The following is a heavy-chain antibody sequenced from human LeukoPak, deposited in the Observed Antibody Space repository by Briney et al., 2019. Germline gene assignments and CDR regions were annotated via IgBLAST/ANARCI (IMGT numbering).Heavy chain of an antibody. J-gene: IGHJ6*03. CDR3: AKDWSYQGYYYYMDV. Sequence: GGSLRLSCAASGFTFSSYSMNWVRQAPGKGLEWVSSISSSSSYIYYADSVKGRFTISRDNAKNSLYLQMNSLRAEDTAVYYCAKDWSYQGYYYYMDVWGKGTTVTISS. CDR2: ISSSSSYI. D-gene: IGHD1-26*01. V-gene: IGHV3-21*01. CDR1: GFTFSSYS.